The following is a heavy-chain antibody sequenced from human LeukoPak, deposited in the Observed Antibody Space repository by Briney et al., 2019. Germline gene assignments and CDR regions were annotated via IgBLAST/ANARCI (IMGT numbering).Heavy chain of an antibody. CDR2: IYSGGST. CDR1: GFTFNNYA. V-gene: IGHV3-66*01. Sequence: PGGSLRLSCAASGFTFNNYAMSWVRQAPGKGLEWVSVIYSGGSTYYADSVKGRFTISRDNSKNTLYLQMNSLRAEDTAVYYCARDPRGRDGYTNWGQGTLVTVSS. CDR3: ARDPRGRDGYTN. D-gene: IGHD5-24*01. J-gene: IGHJ4*02.